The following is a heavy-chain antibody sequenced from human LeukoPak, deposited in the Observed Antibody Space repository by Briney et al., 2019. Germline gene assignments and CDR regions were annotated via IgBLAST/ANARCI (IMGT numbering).Heavy chain of an antibody. CDR3: ARSSSWTAYFDY. D-gene: IGHD6-13*01. V-gene: IGHV3-48*03. J-gene: IGHJ4*02. Sequence: GGSLRLSCAASGFTFSSYEMNWVRQAPGKGLEWVSYISSSGSTIYYADSVKGRFTISRDNAKNSLYLQMNSLRAEDTAVYYCARSSSWTAYFDYWGQGTLVTVSS. CDR2: ISSSGSTI. CDR1: GFTFSSYE.